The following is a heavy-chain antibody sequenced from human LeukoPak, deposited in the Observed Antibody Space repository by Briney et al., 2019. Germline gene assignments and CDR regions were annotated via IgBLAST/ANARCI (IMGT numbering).Heavy chain of an antibody. D-gene: IGHD3-22*01. Sequence: SETLSLTCTVSGGSLSSYYWSWIRQPPGKGPEWIGYIYYSWSTNYNPSLKSRVTISVDTSKNQFSLKLSSVTAADTAVYYCARSHYDSGSLDAFDIWGQGTMVTVSS. J-gene: IGHJ3*02. CDR3: ARSHYDSGSLDAFDI. CDR2: IYYSWST. CDR1: GGSLSSYY. V-gene: IGHV4-59*01.